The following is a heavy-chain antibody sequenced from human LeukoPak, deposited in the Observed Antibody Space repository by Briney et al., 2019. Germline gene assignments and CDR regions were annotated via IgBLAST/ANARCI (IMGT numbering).Heavy chain of an antibody. J-gene: IGHJ4*02. V-gene: IGHV4-59*01. CDR2: FYYSGST. CDR1: GGSISSYY. CDR3: ASRSSIWSGYQDTLYYFDS. D-gene: IGHD3-3*01. Sequence: SETLSLTCTVSGGSISSYYWSWIRQPPGKRLEWIGHFYYSGSTNYNPSLKSRVTISVDTSKNQFSLKLSSVTAADTAVYYCASRSSIWSGYQDTLYYFDSWGQGTLVTVSS.